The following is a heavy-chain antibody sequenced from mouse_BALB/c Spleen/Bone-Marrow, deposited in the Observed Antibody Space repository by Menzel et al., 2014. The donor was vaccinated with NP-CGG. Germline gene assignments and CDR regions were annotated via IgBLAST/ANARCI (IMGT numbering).Heavy chain of an antibody. J-gene: IGHJ3*01. Sequence: VQLQLSGPELVKPGASMKISCKASGYSFAGYTMNWVKQSHGKNLEWIGLINPYNGGSSYNQKFKGKATLTVDKSSSTAYMELLSLTSEDSAVYYCAREGYGSSYGFAYWGQGTLVTVSA. CDR1: GYSFAGYT. CDR3: AREGYGSSYGFAY. CDR2: INPYNGGS. V-gene: IGHV1-18*01. D-gene: IGHD1-1*01.